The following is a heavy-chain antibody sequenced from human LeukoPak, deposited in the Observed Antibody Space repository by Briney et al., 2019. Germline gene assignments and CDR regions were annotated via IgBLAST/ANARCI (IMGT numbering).Heavy chain of an antibody. D-gene: IGHD5-18*01. CDR1: GLTVSNHW. CDR3: ASLDTARQPLANH. V-gene: IGHV3-7*03. Sequence: GGSLRLSCVASGLTVSNHWMSWVRQAPGKGLEWVANIREERGQEYYVDSVRGRFTISKNSAKNSLYLQMNTLRVEDTAMYYCASLDTARQPLANHWGQGTLVTVSS. J-gene: IGHJ5*02. CDR2: IREERGQE.